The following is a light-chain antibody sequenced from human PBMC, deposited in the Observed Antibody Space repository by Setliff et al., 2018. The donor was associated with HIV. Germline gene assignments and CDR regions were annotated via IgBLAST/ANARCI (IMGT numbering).Light chain of an antibody. J-gene: IGKJ1*01. V-gene: IGKV1-39*01. CDR3: QQSYNTPET. Sequence: DIQMTQSPSSLSTSVGDRVTITCRASQSISSYLNWYQQKPGKAPKLLISDASSLQSGVPSRFSGSGSGTDFTLTITSMQPEDFATYYCQQSYNTPETFGQGTKVDIK. CDR1: QSISSY. CDR2: DAS.